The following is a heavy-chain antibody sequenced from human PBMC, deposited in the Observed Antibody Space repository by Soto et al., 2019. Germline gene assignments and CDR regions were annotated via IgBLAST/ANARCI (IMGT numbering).Heavy chain of an antibody. D-gene: IGHD3-10*01. V-gene: IGHV1-8*01. CDR1: GNTFTSYD. CDR3: ARGRASASYYPLDY. J-gene: IGHJ4*02. Sequence: ASVKVSCNSSGNTFTSYDINWVRQATGHGLEWMGWINPNSGNIGYAQKFQGRVTMTRDTAIRTAYMEVSRLRSDDTAVYYCARGRASASYYPLDYWGQGTLVTLS. CDR2: INPNSGNI.